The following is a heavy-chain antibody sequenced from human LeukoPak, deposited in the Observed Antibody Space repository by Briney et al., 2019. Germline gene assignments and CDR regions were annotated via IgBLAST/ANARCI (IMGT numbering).Heavy chain of an antibody. Sequence: PGGSPRLSCAASGFTFTSYAMSWVRQAPGKGLEWVSTISGSGGSTYYADSVKGRFSISRDNSKNTLYLQMNSLRAEDTAVYYCAKIAVAGYSGNYYYFDYWGQGTLVTVSS. V-gene: IGHV3-23*01. D-gene: IGHD6-19*01. CDR1: GFTFTSYA. CDR2: ISGSGGST. CDR3: AKIAVAGYSGNYYYFDY. J-gene: IGHJ4*02.